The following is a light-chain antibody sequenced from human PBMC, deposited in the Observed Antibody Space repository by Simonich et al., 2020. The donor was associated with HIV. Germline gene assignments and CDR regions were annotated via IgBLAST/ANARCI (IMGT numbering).Light chain of an antibody. CDR1: QSISTW. Sequence: DIQMTQSPSTLSASVGDRVTITCRASQSISTWLAWYQQKPGKAPKLLIYKASSLESGVPSRFSGSGSGTEFTLTISSLQPDDFATYYCQQYNSYPYTFGQGTKLEIK. CDR2: KAS. J-gene: IGKJ2*01. CDR3: QQYNSYPYT. V-gene: IGKV1-5*03.